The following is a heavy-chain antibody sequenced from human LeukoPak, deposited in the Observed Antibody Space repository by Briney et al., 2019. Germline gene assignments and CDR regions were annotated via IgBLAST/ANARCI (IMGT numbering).Heavy chain of an antibody. J-gene: IGHJ5*02. D-gene: IGHD6-13*01. Sequence: PGGSLRLSCAASGFTFSSYSMNWVRQAPGKGLEWVSSISSSSSYIYYADSVKGRFTISRDNAKNSLYLQMNSLRAEDTAVYYCARDPSVIAAAAPGNWFDPWGQGTLVTVSS. CDR2: ISSSSSYI. V-gene: IGHV3-21*01. CDR1: GFTFSSYS. CDR3: ARDPSVIAAAAPGNWFDP.